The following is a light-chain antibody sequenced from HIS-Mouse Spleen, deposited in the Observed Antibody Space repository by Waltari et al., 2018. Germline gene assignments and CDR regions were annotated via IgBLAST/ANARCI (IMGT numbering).Light chain of an antibody. J-gene: IGLJ3*02. CDR1: NIGSKS. V-gene: IGLV3-21*02. Sequence: SYVLTQPPSVSVAPGQTARITCGGNNIGSKSVHWYTQKPGQAPVLVVYDDSDRPSGFPERFSGSNSGNTATLTISRVEAGDEADYYCQVWDSSSDHRVFGGGTKLTVL. CDR2: DDS. CDR3: QVWDSSSDHRV.